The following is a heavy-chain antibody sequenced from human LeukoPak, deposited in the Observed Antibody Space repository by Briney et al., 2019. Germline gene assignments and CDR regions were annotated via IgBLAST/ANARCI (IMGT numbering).Heavy chain of an antibody. Sequence: GGSLRLSCAASGFTFSSYAMSWVRQAPGKGLEWVSAISGSGGSTYYADSVKGRFTISRDNAKNSLYLQMNSLRAEDTAVYYCAKDFDRLGSYYYMDVWGKGTTVTVSS. CDR1: GFTFSSYA. CDR3: AKDFDRLGSYYYMDV. CDR2: ISGSGGST. V-gene: IGHV3-23*01. J-gene: IGHJ6*03. D-gene: IGHD3-9*01.